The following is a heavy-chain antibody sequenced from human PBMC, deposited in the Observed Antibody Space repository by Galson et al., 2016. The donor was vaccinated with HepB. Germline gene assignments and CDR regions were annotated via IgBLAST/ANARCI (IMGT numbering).Heavy chain of an antibody. Sequence: SMRLSCAASGFTFSNYWMHWVRQAPGKGLVSVSRINNDGSNPAYADSVRGRFTISRHNTKNTLSLQMYSLGGDDTAVYYCARDLEGPDYWGQGTLVIVSS. CDR3: ARDLEGPDY. CDR1: GFTFSNYW. CDR2: INNDGSNP. J-gene: IGHJ4*02. V-gene: IGHV3-74*01.